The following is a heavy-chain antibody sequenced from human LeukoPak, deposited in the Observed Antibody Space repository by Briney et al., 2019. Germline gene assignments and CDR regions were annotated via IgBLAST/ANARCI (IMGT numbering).Heavy chain of an antibody. Sequence: PSETLSLTCAVYGGSFSGYYWSWLRQPPGKGLEWIGEINHSGSTNYNPSLKSRVTISVDTSKNQFSLKLSSVTAADTAVYYCARHPRLSWYPPKNAFDIWGQGTMVTVSS. J-gene: IGHJ3*02. CDR3: ARHPRLSWYPPKNAFDI. CDR1: GGSFSGYY. D-gene: IGHD6-13*01. CDR2: INHSGST. V-gene: IGHV4-34*01.